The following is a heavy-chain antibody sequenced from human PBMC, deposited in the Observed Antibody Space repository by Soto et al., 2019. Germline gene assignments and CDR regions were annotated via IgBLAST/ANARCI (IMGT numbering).Heavy chain of an antibody. V-gene: IGHV4-34*01. CDR2: INHSGST. J-gene: IGHJ6*02. CDR1: GGSFSGYY. Sequence: SETLSLTCTVYGGSFSGYYWSWIRQPPGKGLEWIAEINHSGSTNYNPSLKSRVTISVDTSKNQFSLKLSSVTAAETAVYSCAWRKYFNSGMDVWGQGTTVTVSS. CDR3: AWRKYFNSGMDV.